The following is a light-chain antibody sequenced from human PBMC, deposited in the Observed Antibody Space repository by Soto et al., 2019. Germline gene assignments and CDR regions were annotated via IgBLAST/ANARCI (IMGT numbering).Light chain of an antibody. CDR1: QSVSSSY. Sequence: EVMLTQSPATLSLSLGERATLSCRASQSVSSSYLAWYQQKPGQAPRLLIYGASSRATGIPDRFSGSGSGTDVTLTISRLEPEDFAVSYCQQYGSSPYTFGQGTKLEMK. V-gene: IGKV3-20*01. CDR2: GAS. CDR3: QQYGSSPYT. J-gene: IGKJ2*01.